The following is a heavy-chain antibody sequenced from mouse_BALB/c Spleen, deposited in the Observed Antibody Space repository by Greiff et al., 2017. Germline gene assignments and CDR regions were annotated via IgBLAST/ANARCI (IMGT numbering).Heavy chain of an antibody. CDR1: GFNIKDTY. J-gene: IGHJ3*01. CDR3: ARGRVGRAWLAD. CDR2: IDPANGNT. V-gene: IGHV14-3*02. Sequence: VHVKQSGAELVKPGASVKLSCTASGFNIKDTYLHWVKQRPEQGLEWIGRIDPANGNTKYDPKFQGKATITADTSSNTAYLQLSSLTSEDTAVYYCARGRVGRAWLADWGEGTLVTVSA.